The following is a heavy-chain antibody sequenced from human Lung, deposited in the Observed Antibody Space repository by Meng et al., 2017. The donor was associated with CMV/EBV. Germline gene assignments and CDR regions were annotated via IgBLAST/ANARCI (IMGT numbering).Heavy chain of an antibody. V-gene: IGHV5-51*01. CDR3: ARWGYAGGDAFDI. Sequence: GESLKISCKGSGYSFSSYWIGWVRQMPGKGLEWMGIIYPGDSDTRYSPSFQGQVTILADKSNSTAYLQWSSLKASDTAMYYCARWGYAGGDAFDIWGQATXVTVAS. CDR2: IYPGDSDT. CDR1: GYSFSSYW. J-gene: IGHJ3*02. D-gene: IGHD3-16*01.